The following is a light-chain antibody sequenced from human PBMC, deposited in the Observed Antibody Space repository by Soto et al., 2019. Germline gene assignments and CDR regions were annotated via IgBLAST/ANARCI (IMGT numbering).Light chain of an antibody. CDR3: QQSYSAPLT. V-gene: IGKV1-39*01. CDR1: QSISRH. Sequence: DIQMTQSPSSLSAFVGDRVTITCRASQSISRHLNWYQQKPGKAPKLLIYGASRLQSGVPSRISGSGSGTDFTLTISSLQPEDFATYYCQQSYSAPLTFGGGTKVEIK. CDR2: GAS. J-gene: IGKJ4*01.